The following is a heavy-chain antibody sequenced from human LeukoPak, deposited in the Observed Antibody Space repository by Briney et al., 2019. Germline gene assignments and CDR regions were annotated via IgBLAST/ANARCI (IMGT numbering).Heavy chain of an antibody. CDR2: ISGSGTST. CDR3: ARNNGMDV. V-gene: IGHV3-23*01. J-gene: IGHJ6*02. CDR1: GFAFNSYA. Sequence: PGGSLRLSCAASGFAFNSYAINWVRQAPGRGLEWVSGISGSGTSTYYSDSVKGRFTISRDNSKNTLYLQMNSLRAEDTALYHCARNNGMDVWGQGTTVIVSS.